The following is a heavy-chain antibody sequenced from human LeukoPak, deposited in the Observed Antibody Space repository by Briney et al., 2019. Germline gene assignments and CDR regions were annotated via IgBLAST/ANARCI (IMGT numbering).Heavy chain of an antibody. D-gene: IGHD3-22*01. Sequence: PGGSLRLSCAASGFTFSSYAMSWVRQAPGKGLEWVLAISGSGGSTYYADSVKGRFTISRDNSKNTLYLQMNSLRAEDTAVYYCAKEGDSSGYLPYYFDYWGQGTLVTVSS. CDR3: AKEGDSSGYLPYYFDY. CDR2: ISGSGGST. J-gene: IGHJ4*02. CDR1: GFTFSSYA. V-gene: IGHV3-23*01.